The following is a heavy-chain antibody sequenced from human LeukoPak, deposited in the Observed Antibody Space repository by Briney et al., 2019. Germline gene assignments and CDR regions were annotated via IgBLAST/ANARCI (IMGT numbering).Heavy chain of an antibody. D-gene: IGHD6-19*01. Sequence: ASVKVSCKASGYTFTGYYMHWVRQAHGQGLEWMGWINPNSGGTNYEQKFQGRVTMTRDTSISTAYMELSSLRSDDTAVYYCARGAPAVAAQKGDYWGQGTLVTVSS. CDR1: GYTFTGYY. V-gene: IGHV1-2*02. CDR3: ARGAPAVAAQKGDY. CDR2: INPNSGGT. J-gene: IGHJ4*02.